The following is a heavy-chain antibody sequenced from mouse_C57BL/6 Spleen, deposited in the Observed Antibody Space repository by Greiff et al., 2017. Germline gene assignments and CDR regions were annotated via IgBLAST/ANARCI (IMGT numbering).Heavy chain of an antibody. Sequence: EVKLVESEGGLVQPGSSMKLSCTASGFTFSDYYMAWVRQVPEKGLEWVANINYDGSSTYYLDSLKSRFIISRDNAKNILYLQMSSLKSEDTATYYCARGGGLITTVYFDYWGQGTTLTVSS. J-gene: IGHJ2*01. CDR2: INYDGSST. D-gene: IGHD1-1*01. CDR3: ARGGGLITTVYFDY. CDR1: GFTFSDYY. V-gene: IGHV5-16*01.